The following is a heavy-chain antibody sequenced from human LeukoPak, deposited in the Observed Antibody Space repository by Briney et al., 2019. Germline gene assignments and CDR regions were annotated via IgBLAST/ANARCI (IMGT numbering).Heavy chain of an antibody. D-gene: IGHD2-2*01. CDR1: GGSISSYY. J-gene: IGHJ4*02. CDR3: ARDRCSSTSCYYDY. Sequence: PSETLSLTCTVSGGSISSYYWSWIRQPPGKGLEWLGYIYYSGSTNYNPSLKSRVTISVDTSKNQFSLKLSSVTAADTAVYYCARDRCSSTSCYYDYWGQGTLVTVSS. CDR2: IYYSGST. V-gene: IGHV4-59*01.